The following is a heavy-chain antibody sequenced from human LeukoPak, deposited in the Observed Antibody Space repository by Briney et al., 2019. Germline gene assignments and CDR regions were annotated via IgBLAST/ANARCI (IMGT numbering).Heavy chain of an antibody. CDR3: TTAPKDTAMVMDYFDY. Sequence: PGGSLRLSCAASVFTFSNAWMSWVRQAPGKGREWVGRIKNKTDGGTTDYAAPVKGRFTISRDDSKNTLYLQMNSLKTEDTAVYYCTTAPKDTAMVMDYFDYWGQGTLVTVSS. D-gene: IGHD5-18*01. CDR2: IKNKTDGGTT. CDR1: VFTFSNAW. V-gene: IGHV3-15*01. J-gene: IGHJ4*02.